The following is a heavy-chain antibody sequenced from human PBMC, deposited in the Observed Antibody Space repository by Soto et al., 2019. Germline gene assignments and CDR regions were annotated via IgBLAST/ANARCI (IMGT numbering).Heavy chain of an antibody. CDR2: IYSAGST. Sequence: PGGSLRLSCAASRVTVSSSSMSWVRQAPGKGLEWVSVIYSAGSTYYADSVKGRFTISRDNSKNTLYLQMNSLRAEDTAVYYCARDLGVVTPKDAFDIWGQGTMVTVSS. CDR3: ARDLGVVTPKDAFDI. D-gene: IGHD3-3*01. CDR1: RVTVSSSS. J-gene: IGHJ3*02. V-gene: IGHV3-66*01.